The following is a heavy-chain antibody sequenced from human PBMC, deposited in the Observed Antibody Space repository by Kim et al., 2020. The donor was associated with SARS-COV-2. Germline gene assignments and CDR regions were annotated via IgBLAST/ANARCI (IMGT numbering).Heavy chain of an antibody. Sequence: GGSLRLSCAASGFTFSSYWMSWVRQAPGKGLEWVANIKQDGSEKYYVDSVKGRFTISRDNAKKSLYLQMNSPRAEDTAVYYCARDCSSTSCYGSYYYGMDVWGQGTTVTVSS. D-gene: IGHD2-2*01. CDR3: ARDCSSTSCYGSYYYGMDV. CDR2: IKQDGSEK. J-gene: IGHJ6*02. V-gene: IGHV3-7*03. CDR1: GFTFSSYW.